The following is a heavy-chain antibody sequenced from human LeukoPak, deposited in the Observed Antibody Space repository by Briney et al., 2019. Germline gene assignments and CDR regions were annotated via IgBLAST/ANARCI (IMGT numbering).Heavy chain of an antibody. J-gene: IGHJ4*02. CDR1: GFTFSEAW. D-gene: IGHD3-10*01. V-gene: IGHV3-15*01. CDR2: IKRNIDSGAI. Sequence: GGSLRLSCAVSGFTFSEAWMNWVRQAPGKGLEWVARIKRNIDSGAIDYAASVKGRFTISRDDSKNTVYLQMNSLTTEDTAVYYCGLGPGRSDFDYWGQGTLVTVSS. CDR3: GLGPGRSDFDY.